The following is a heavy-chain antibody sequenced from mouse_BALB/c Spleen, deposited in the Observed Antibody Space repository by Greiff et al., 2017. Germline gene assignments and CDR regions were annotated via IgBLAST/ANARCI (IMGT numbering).Heavy chain of an antibody. CDR1: GFTFSDYY. J-gene: IGHJ4*01. Sequence: EVQGVESGGGLVKPGGSLKLSCAASGFTFSDYYMYWVRQTPEKRLEWVATISDGGSYTYYPDSVKGRFTISRDNAKNNLYLQMSTLKSEDTAMYYCARDGSTARPLYAMDYWGQGTSVTVSS. CDR2: ISDGGSYT. D-gene: IGHD1-2*01. V-gene: IGHV5-4*02. CDR3: ARDGSTARPLYAMDY.